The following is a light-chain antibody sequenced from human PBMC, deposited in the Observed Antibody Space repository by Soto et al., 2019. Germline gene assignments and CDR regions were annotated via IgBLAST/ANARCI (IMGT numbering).Light chain of an antibody. Sequence: QPALTQPPSASGTPGQRVTISCSGSSSNIGINYVYWYQQRPGTAPKLLIYTNDQRPSGVPDRFSGSKSGTSASLAISGLRSEDEGDYYCAVWDDSLSAYVFGTGTKVTVL. V-gene: IGLV1-47*02. CDR3: AVWDDSLSAYV. J-gene: IGLJ1*01. CDR1: SSNIGINY. CDR2: TND.